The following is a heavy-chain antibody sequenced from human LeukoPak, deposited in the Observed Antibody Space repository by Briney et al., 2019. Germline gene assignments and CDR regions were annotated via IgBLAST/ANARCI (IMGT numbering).Heavy chain of an antibody. CDR2: INPNSGGT. CDR1: GYTFTAYY. Sequence: ASVKVSCKASGYTFTAYYVYWVRQAPGQGLEWMGWINPNSGGTNYAQKFQGRVTMTRDTSISTAYMALSRLTSDDTAVYYCARVSLTAQYLLDYWGQGTLVTVSS. D-gene: IGHD2/OR15-2a*01. V-gene: IGHV1-2*02. CDR3: ARVSLTAQYLLDY. J-gene: IGHJ4*02.